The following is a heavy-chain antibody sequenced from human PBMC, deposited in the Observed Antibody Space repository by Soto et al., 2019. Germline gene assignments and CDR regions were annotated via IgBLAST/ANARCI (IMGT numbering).Heavy chain of an antibody. CDR3: AREGGDGYGWEGYWFFDI. J-gene: IGHJ2*01. Sequence: SSEKVSCKASGGIFSNYAIDWLRQTPGHGLEWLGSFTPAIGTANYPQKFQGRLTISADEPASTTFLELNDLRSDDAGRYYCAREGGDGYGWEGYWFFDIWGPGTLVTVSS. CDR2: FTPAIGTA. V-gene: IGHV1-69*11. D-gene: IGHD5-12*01. CDR1: GGIFSNYA.